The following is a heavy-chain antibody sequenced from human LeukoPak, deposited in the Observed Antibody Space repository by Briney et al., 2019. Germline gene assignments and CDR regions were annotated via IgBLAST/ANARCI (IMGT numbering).Heavy chain of an antibody. D-gene: IGHD3-10*01. V-gene: IGHV4-59*01. CDR2: IYYSGST. CDR1: GGSISSYY. J-gene: IGHJ4*02. CDR3: ARAIWYYGSLPDY. Sequence: PSETLSLTCTVSGGSISSYYWSWIRQPPGKGLEWIGYIYYSGSTNYNPSLKSRVTISVDTSKNQFSLKLSSVTAADTAMYYCARAIWYYGSLPDYWGQGTLVTVSS.